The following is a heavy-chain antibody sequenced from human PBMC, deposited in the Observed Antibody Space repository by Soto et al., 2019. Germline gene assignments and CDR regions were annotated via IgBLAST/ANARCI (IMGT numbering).Heavy chain of an antibody. Sequence: SETLSLTCTVSGGSISSGGYYWSWIRQHPGKGLEWIGYIYYSGSTYYNPSLKSRVTISVDTSKNQFSLKLSSVTAADTAVYYCARVERAYYYDSSGPTQIDFWGQGTLVTVSS. CDR2: IYYSGST. V-gene: IGHV4-31*03. CDR3: ARVERAYYYDSSGPTQIDF. D-gene: IGHD3-22*01. CDR1: GGSISSGGYY. J-gene: IGHJ4*02.